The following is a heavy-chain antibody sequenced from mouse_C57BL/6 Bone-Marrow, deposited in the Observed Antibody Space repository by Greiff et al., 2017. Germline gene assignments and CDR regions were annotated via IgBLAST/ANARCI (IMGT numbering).Heavy chain of an antibody. J-gene: IGHJ3*01. V-gene: IGHV1-7*01. Sequence: QVQLKQSGAELAKPGASVKLSCKASGYTFPSYWMHGVKQRPGQGLEWMGYINPSSGYPTYNQKLKDKATLTADKPSGPASMQLSTLTSEDSAVYYCANDSWGGFAYWGQGTLVTVSA. D-gene: IGHD2-4*01. CDR3: ANDSWGGFAY. CDR1: GYTFPSYW. CDR2: INPSSGYP.